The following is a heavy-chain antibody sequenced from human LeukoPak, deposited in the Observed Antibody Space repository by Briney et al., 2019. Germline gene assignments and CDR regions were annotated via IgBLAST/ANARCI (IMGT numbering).Heavy chain of an antibody. CDR2: AYNGNT. D-gene: IGHD3-10*01. CDR3: ARDPANMVRGVIHDY. V-gene: IGHV1-18*01. J-gene: IGHJ4*02. Sequence: AYNGNTNYAQKLQGRVTMTTDTSTSTAYMELRSLRSDDTAVYYCARDPANMVRGVIHDYWGQGTLVTVSS.